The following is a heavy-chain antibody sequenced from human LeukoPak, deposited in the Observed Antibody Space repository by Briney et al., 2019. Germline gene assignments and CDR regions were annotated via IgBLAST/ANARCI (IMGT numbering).Heavy chain of an antibody. J-gene: IGHJ5*02. CDR2: TYYRSKWYN. CDR1: GDSVSSNSAA. D-gene: IGHD6-19*01. Sequence: SQTLSLTCAISGDSVSSNSAAWNWIRQSPSRGLEWLGRTYYRSKWYNDYAVSVKSRITINPDTSKNQFSLQLNSVTPEDTAVYYCARGGAVVGTYRNNWFDPWGQGTLVTVSS. CDR3: ARGGAVVGTYRNNWFDP. V-gene: IGHV6-1*01.